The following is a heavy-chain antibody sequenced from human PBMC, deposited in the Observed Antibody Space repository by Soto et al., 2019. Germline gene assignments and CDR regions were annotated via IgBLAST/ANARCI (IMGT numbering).Heavy chain of an antibody. Sequence: QVQLQESGPGLVKPSQTLSLTCTVSGGSINSGDYYWSWIRQPPGKGLEWIGYIYYSGTTYYNPSLGRRVTISLDTSKNQFSLKLSSVTAADTAVYYCAHLSRYTVTFDDWGQGTLVTVSS. V-gene: IGHV4-30-4*01. J-gene: IGHJ4*02. CDR3: AHLSRYTVTFDD. CDR2: IYYSGTT. CDR1: GGSINSGDYY. D-gene: IGHD4-17*01.